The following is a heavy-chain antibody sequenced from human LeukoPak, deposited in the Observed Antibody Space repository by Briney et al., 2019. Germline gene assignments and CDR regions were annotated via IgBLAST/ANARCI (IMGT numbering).Heavy chain of an antibody. V-gene: IGHV3-21*01. CDR1: GFTFSSYS. CDR3: VRDRGYCSGGSCYGLYFDY. J-gene: IGHJ4*02. Sequence: GGSLRLSCAASGFTFSSYSMNWVRHAPGNGLELVSSISSGSGYINYVDSVKGRFTVSRDNAKNSLYLQMESLTAEDTAIYYCVRDRGYCSGGSCYGLYFDYWGQGTLVTVSS. CDR2: ISSGSGYI. D-gene: IGHD2-15*01.